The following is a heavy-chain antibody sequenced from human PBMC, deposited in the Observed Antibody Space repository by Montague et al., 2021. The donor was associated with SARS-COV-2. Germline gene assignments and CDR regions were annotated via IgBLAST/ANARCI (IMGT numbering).Heavy chain of an antibody. Sequence: SETLSLTCAVSGASIVNTDCWSWVRQPPGKGLEWIGEIYDTASTNYNPSLKSRVTMSVDKFNNQVSLQLKYLTAAGTAVYFCMRAGGYVNRPPVWGQGALVIVSS. D-gene: IGHD6-19*01. CDR3: MRAGGYVNRPPV. CDR1: GASIVNTDC. V-gene: IGHV4-4*02. J-gene: IGHJ4*02. CDR2: IYDTAST.